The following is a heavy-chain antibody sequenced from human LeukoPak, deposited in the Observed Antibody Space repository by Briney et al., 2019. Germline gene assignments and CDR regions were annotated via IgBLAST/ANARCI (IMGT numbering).Heavy chain of an antibody. CDR3: ARVAVGAPYFDY. CDR2: INHSGST. D-gene: IGHD1-26*01. J-gene: IGHJ4*02. V-gene: IGHV4-34*01. Sequence: PSETLSLTCAVYGGSFSGYYWSWIRQPPGKGLEWIGEINHSGSTNYNPSLKGRVTISVDTSKNQFSLKLSSVTAADTAVYYCARVAVGAPYFDYWGQGTLVTVSS. CDR1: GGSFSGYY.